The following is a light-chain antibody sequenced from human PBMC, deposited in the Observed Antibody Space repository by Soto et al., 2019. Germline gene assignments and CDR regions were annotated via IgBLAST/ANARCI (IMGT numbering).Light chain of an antibody. CDR3: QQANSFPLT. CDR2: SAY. V-gene: IGKV1-12*01. CDR1: QDISRW. Sequence: DIPMTQSPSSVSASVGDRVTITCRASQDISRWLAWYQQKPGKAPKLLIYSAYNLESGVPSRFSGSGSGTDFTLTISSLQPEDFATYFCQQANSFPLTFGGGTKVEIK. J-gene: IGKJ4*01.